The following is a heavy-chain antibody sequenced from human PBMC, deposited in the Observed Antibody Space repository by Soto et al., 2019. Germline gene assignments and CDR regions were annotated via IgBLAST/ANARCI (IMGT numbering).Heavy chain of an antibody. Sequence: GGSLRLSCAASGFTFSSYEMNWVRQAPGKGLEWVSYISSSGSTIYYADSVKGRFTISRDNAKNSLYLQMNSLRAEDTAVYYCASAVYDFWSGHYGPGSTPHGMDVWGQGTKVTVYS. J-gene: IGHJ6*02. D-gene: IGHD3-3*01. CDR2: ISSSGSTI. V-gene: IGHV3-48*03. CDR3: ASAVYDFWSGHYGPGSTPHGMDV. CDR1: GFTFSSYE.